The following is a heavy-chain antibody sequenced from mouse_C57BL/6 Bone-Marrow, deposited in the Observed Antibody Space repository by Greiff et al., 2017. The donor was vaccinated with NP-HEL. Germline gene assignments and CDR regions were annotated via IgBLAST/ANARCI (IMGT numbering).Heavy chain of an antibody. CDR2: IYPYNGVS. CDR3: AKIYYDYDDWFAY. V-gene: IGHV1-31*01. J-gene: IGHJ3*01. Sequence: VHVKQSGPELVKPGASVKISCKASGYSFTGYYMHWVKQSHGNILDWIGYIYPYNGVSSYNQKFKGKATLTVDKSSSTAYMELRSLTSEDSAVYYCAKIYYDYDDWFAYWGQGTLVTVAA. D-gene: IGHD2-4*01. CDR1: GYSFTGYY.